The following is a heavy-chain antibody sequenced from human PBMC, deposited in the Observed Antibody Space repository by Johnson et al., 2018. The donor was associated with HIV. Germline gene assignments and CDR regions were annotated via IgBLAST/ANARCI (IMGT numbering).Heavy chain of an antibody. CDR2: ISSSGSTI. CDR3: SAHRPNWNYFAACDI. CDR1: GFTFSDYY. V-gene: IGHV3-11*01. Sequence: QVQLVESGGGLVQPGGSLRLSCAASGFTFSDYYMSWIRQAPGKGLAWVSYISSSGSTIYYADSVKGRFTISRDNSKNSLYLQMNSLRAEDTALYYCSAHRPNWNYFAACDIWGQGTMVTVSS. D-gene: IGHD1-7*01. J-gene: IGHJ3*02.